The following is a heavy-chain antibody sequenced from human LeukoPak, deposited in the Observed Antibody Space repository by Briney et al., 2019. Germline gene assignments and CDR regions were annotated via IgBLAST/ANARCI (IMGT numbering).Heavy chain of an antibody. CDR1: GFMFSNYN. V-gene: IGHV3-21*01. CDR2: ISSNSNYI. CDR3: ARDREAVAGGRGFDY. D-gene: IGHD6-19*01. Sequence: PGRSLRLSCAASGFMFSNYNMNWVRQAPGEGLEWVSCISSNSNYIYYADSVQGRFTISRDNAKNSLYLQMSGLRAEDTAVYYCARDREAVAGGRGFDYWGQGTLVTVSS. J-gene: IGHJ4*02.